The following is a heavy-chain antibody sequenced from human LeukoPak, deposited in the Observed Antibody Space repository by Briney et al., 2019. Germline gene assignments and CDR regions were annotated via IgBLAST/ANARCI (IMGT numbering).Heavy chain of an antibody. J-gene: IGHJ4*02. Sequence: GASVKVSCKASGYTFTSYGINWVRQAPGQGLEWMGRISTYNGNTNYAQKLQGRVTMTTDTSASAAYMELRSLRSDDTAVYYCARDGQLRGINGDYFDYWGQGTLVTVSS. D-gene: IGHD5-24*01. CDR2: ISTYNGNT. V-gene: IGHV1-18*01. CDR3: ARDGQLRGINGDYFDY. CDR1: GYTFTSYG.